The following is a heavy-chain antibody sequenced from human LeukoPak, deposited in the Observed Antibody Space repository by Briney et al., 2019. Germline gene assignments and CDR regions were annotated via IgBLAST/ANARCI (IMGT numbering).Heavy chain of an antibody. CDR1: GFTISSYS. Sequence: WGTLRLSCAASGFTISSYSMNWVRKAPGKGKDLDSSISSSSSYISYADSVKGRFTISRDNDKNSLYLQMNRLRAGDRAGYYCARLDGSSTSCSDYWGQGTRDTVST. J-gene: IGHJ4*02. CDR3: ARLDGSSTSCSDY. V-gene: IGHV3-21*01. CDR2: ISSSSSYI. D-gene: IGHD2-2*01.